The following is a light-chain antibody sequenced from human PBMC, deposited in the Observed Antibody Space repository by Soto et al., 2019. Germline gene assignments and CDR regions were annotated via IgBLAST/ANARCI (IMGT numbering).Light chain of an antibody. CDR1: QSLLHSIGYNY. J-gene: IGKJ2*01. CDR3: MQALQTPYT. V-gene: IGKV2-28*01. Sequence: DLVMTQSPLSLPVTPGEPASISCRSSQSLLHSIGYNYLDWYLQKPGQSPLLLIYLGSNRASGVPDRFSGSGSGTDFTLKISRVEAEDIGVYYCMQALQTPYTFGQGTKLEIK. CDR2: LGS.